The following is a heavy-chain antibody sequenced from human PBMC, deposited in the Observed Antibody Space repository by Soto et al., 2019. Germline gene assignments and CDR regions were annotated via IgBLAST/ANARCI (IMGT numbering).Heavy chain of an antibody. D-gene: IGHD6-19*01. CDR3: ARTVAGFDY. J-gene: IGHJ4*02. CDR2: INHSGST. V-gene: IGHV4-34*01. CDR1: GGSFSGYY. Sequence: QVQLQQWGAGLLKPSETLSLTCAVYGGSFSGYYWSWIRQPPGKGLEWIGEINHSGSTNYNPSLKSRVTISVDKAKNQFSLKLSSVTGAGTAVYCCARTVAGFDYWGQGTLVPVSS.